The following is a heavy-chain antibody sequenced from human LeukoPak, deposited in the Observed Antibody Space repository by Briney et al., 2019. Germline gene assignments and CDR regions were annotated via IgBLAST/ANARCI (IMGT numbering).Heavy chain of an antibody. Sequence: ASVKVSCKASGYTFTGYYMHWVRQAPGQGLEWMGWINPNSGGTNYAQRFQGRVTMTRDTSISTAYMELSRLRSDDTAVYYCARSYCSGTSCYDYFDYWGQGTLVTVSS. CDR3: ARSYCSGTSCYDYFDY. CDR1: GYTFTGYY. J-gene: IGHJ4*02. CDR2: INPNSGGT. D-gene: IGHD2-2*01. V-gene: IGHV1-2*02.